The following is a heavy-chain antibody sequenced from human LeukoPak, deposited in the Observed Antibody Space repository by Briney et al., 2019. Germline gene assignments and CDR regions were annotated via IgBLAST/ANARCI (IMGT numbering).Heavy chain of an antibody. V-gene: IGHV1-46*01. CDR2: INPSGGST. D-gene: IGHD2-2*01. J-gene: IGHJ5*02. CDR3: ARVLCSSTSCYSSPWFDP. Sequence: ASVKVSCKASGYTFTGYYMHWVRQAPGQGLEWMGIINPSGGSTSYAQKFQGRVTITRNTSISTAYMELSSLRSEDTAVYYCARVLCSSTSCYSSPWFDPWGQGTLVTVSS. CDR1: GYTFTGYY.